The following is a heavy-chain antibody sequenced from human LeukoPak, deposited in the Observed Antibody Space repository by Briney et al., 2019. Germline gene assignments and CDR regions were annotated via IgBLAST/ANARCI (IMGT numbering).Heavy chain of an antibody. D-gene: IGHD4-17*01. Sequence: PGGSLRLSCAASGFTFSSFAMSWVRWAPGKGLECVSGISGGGGNTNYAESVKGRFTISRDNSKNTLYLQMHGLRAEDTAVYYCAKNSHYGDYEGGFDLWGQGTLVTVSS. V-gene: IGHV3-23*01. J-gene: IGHJ4*02. CDR1: GFTFSSFA. CDR3: AKNSHYGDYEGGFDL. CDR2: ISGGGGNT.